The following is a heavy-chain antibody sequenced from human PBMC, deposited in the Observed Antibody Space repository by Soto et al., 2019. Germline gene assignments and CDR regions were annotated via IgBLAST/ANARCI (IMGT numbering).Heavy chain of an antibody. Sequence: SETLSLTCAVYGGSFSGYYWSWIRQPPGKGLEWIGEINHSGSTNYNPSLKSRVTISVDTSKNQFSLKLSSVTAADTAVYYCARRRWKLRYFDWLFPIDYWGRGTLVTAPQ. D-gene: IGHD3-9*01. CDR1: GGSFSGYY. V-gene: IGHV4-34*01. CDR3: ARRRWKLRYFDWLFPIDY. J-gene: IGHJ4*02. CDR2: INHSGST.